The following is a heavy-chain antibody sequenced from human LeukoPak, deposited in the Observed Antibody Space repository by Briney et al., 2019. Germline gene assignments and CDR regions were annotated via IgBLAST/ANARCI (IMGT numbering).Heavy chain of an antibody. CDR3: ARGCSSTSCYGFDY. CDR2: IYSGGST. CDR1: GFTFSSYG. V-gene: IGHV3-NL1*01. D-gene: IGHD2-2*01. Sequence: PGGSLRLSCAASGFTFSSYGMHWVRQEPREGLEWVSVIYSGGSTYYADSVKGRFTISRDNSKNTLYLQLNSLRAEDTAVYYCARGCSSTSCYGFDYWGQGTLVTVSS. J-gene: IGHJ4*02.